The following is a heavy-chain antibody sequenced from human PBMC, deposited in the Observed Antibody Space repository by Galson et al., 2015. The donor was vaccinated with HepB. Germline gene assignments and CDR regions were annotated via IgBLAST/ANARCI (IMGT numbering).Heavy chain of an antibody. J-gene: IGHJ6*03. D-gene: IGHD4-11*01. CDR1: GFTFDDYT. V-gene: IGHV3-43*01. Sequence: SLRLSCAASGFTFDDYTMHWVRQAPGKGLEWVSLISWDGGSTYYADSVKGRFTISRDNSKNSLYLQMNSLRTEDTAFYYCAKENGSNPLGVYYLDVWGKGTTVTVS. CDR2: ISWDGGST. CDR3: AKENGSNPLGVYYLDV.